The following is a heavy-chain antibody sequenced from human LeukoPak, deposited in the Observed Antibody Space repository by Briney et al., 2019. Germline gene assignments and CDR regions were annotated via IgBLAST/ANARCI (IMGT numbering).Heavy chain of an antibody. Sequence: GASVKVSCKASGYTFTSYGISWVRQAPGQGLEWMGRINPNSGGTNYAQKFQGRVTMTRDTSISTAYMELSRLRSDDTAVYYCARAGDPDYYFDYWGQGTLVTVSS. CDR2: INPNSGGT. J-gene: IGHJ4*02. D-gene: IGHD7-27*01. V-gene: IGHV1-2*06. CDR3: ARAGDPDYYFDY. CDR1: GYTFTSYG.